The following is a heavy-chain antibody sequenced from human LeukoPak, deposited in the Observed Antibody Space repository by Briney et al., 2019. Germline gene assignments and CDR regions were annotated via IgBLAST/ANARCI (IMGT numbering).Heavy chain of an antibody. Sequence: PSETLSLTCTVSGDSINSYYWTWIRQAPGKGLEWIGYIYYTGSTNYSPSLKSRVSISIDPSKNQFSLKLTSVTAADTAVYYCARDTKLALHPHWFDPWGQGTLVTV. CDR3: ARDTKLALHPHWFDP. CDR2: IYYTGST. D-gene: IGHD2-8*01. V-gene: IGHV4-59*01. CDR1: GDSINSYY. J-gene: IGHJ5*02.